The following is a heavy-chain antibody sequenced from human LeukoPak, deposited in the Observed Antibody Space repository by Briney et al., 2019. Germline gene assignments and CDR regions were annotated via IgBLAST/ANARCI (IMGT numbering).Heavy chain of an antibody. J-gene: IGHJ4*02. Sequence: GGSLTLSCAASGLTVSSYAMSWVRQAPGKGLMGVSAISGSSGHTYYADSVKGRFTISRDNSKNTLYLQMNSLRAEDTAVYYCASRAIFGVVIMDYWGQGTLVTVSS. CDR1: GLTVSSYA. CDR3: ASRAIFGVVIMDY. D-gene: IGHD3-3*01. CDR2: ISGSSGHT. V-gene: IGHV3-23*01.